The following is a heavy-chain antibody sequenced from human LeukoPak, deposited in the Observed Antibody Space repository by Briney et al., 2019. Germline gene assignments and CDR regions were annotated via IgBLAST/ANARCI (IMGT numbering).Heavy chain of an antibody. D-gene: IGHD3-10*01. J-gene: IGHJ5*02. CDR3: ARGGYYGSGNDFRFDP. Sequence: KPSETLSLTCTVSGGSINSGSYYWSWIRQPAGKGLEWIGRIYRSGRTNYNPSLKSRVTISVDTSKNQFSLKLNSVTAADTAVYYCARGGYYGSGNDFRFDPWGQGTLVTVSS. V-gene: IGHV4-61*02. CDR2: IYRSGRT. CDR1: GGSINSGSYY.